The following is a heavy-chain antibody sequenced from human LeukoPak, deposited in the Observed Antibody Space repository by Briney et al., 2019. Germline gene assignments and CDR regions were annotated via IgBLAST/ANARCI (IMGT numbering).Heavy chain of an antibody. Sequence: PGGSLRLSCAASGFTFSSYWMSWVRQAPGKGLEWVANIKQDGSEKYYVDSVKGRFTISRDNAKNSLYLQMNSLRAEDTALYYCAKDIARDGYNLGPVDYWGQGTLVTVSS. CDR1: GFTFSSYW. D-gene: IGHD5-24*01. J-gene: IGHJ4*02. CDR3: AKDIARDGYNLGPVDY. CDR2: IKQDGSEK. V-gene: IGHV3-7*03.